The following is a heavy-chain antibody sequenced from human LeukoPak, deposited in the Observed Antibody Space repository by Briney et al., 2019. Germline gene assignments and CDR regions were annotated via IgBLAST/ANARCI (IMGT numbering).Heavy chain of an antibody. Sequence: SVKVSCKASGGTFSSYAISWVRQAPGQGLEWMGGIIPIFGTANYAQKFQGRVTITTDESTSTAYMELSSLRSEDTAVYYCASGKTNSGSWYFRDYYYYYMDVWGKGTTVTVSS. CDR2: IIPIFGTA. V-gene: IGHV1-69*05. D-gene: IGHD6-13*01. CDR1: GGTFSSYA. J-gene: IGHJ6*03. CDR3: ASGKTNSGSWYFRDYYYYYMDV.